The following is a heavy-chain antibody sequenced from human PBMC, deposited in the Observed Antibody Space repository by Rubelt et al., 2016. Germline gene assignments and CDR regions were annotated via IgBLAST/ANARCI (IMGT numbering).Heavy chain of an antibody. CDR3: AKDMLYQLLYSGMDV. CDR1: GFTFDDYA. Sequence: VQLVESGGGVVQPGGSLRLSCAASGFTFDDYAMHWVRQAPGKGLEWVSLISGDGGSTYYADSVNGRFTISRDNSKNSLYLQMNSLRTEDTALYYCAKDMLYQLLYSGMDVWGQGTTVTVSS. D-gene: IGHD2-2*02. CDR2: ISGDGGST. J-gene: IGHJ6*02. V-gene: IGHV3-43*02.